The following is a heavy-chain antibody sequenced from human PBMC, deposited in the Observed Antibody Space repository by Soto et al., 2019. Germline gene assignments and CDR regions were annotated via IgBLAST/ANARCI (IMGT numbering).Heavy chain of an antibody. CDR1: GFTFSSYG. Sequence: QVQLVESGGGVVQPGRSLRLSCAASGFTFSSYGMHWVRQAPGKGLEWAAVISYDGSNKYYADSVKGRFTISRDNSKNTLYLQMNSLRAEDTAVYYCAKVGEEWVLPTYFDYWGQGTLVTVSS. V-gene: IGHV3-30*18. J-gene: IGHJ4*02. CDR3: AKVGEEWVLPTYFDY. CDR2: ISYDGSNK. D-gene: IGHD1-26*01.